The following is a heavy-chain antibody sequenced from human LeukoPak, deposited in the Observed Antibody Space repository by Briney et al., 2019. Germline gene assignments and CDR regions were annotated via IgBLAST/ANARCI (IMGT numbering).Heavy chain of an antibody. V-gene: IGHV3-48*04. D-gene: IGHD6-13*01. CDR1: GFTFSNYA. CDR3: ARPGQLARHYFDF. Sequence: PGGSLRLSCAASGFTFSNYAMSWVRQAPGEGLQWVSEISSSRGTIYYAESVKGRFTISRDNAKNSLYLQMNSLRVEDTAVYYCARPGQLARHYFDFWGQGTLVTVSS. J-gene: IGHJ4*02. CDR2: ISSSRGTI.